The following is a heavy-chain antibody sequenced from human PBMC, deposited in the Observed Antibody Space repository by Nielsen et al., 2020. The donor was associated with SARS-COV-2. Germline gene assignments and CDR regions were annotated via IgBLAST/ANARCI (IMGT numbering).Heavy chain of an antibody. J-gene: IGHJ4*02. V-gene: IGHV1-3*01. CDR2: INAGNGNT. CDR1: GFTFTNFA. CDR3: ARHLRGYIDY. Sequence: ASVKVSCKTSGFTFTNFAIQWVRQAPGQRLEWMGWINAGNGNTRYSQKFQGRVTITRDTSASTAYMELSSLRSEDTAVYYCARHLRGYIDYWGQGTLVTVSS.